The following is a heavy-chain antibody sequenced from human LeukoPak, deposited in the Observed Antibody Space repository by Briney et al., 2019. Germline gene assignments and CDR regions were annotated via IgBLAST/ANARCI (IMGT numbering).Heavy chain of an antibody. J-gene: IGHJ4*02. CDR1: GFTFSSYA. V-gene: IGHV3-23*01. Sequence: GGSLRLSCAASGFTFSSYAMSWVRQAPGKGLEWVSAISGGGGSTYYADSVKGRFTISRDNSKNTLYLQMNSLRAEDTAVYYCATSGLVVVVRGRTHPYWGQGTLVTVSS. CDR3: ATSGLVVVVRGRTHPY. D-gene: IGHD2-15*01. CDR2: ISGGGGST.